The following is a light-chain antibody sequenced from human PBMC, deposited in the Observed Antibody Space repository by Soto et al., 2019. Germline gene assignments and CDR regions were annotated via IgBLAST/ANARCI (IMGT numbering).Light chain of an antibody. CDR2: GAS. CDR1: QSVRSSY. Sequence: EIQLNQGAGTLALTTGERATLSCRASQSVRSSYLAWFQQKPGQAPRPLIYGASSRATGIPARFSRSGSGTDFTLTISRLEPEDFAVYYCQQYCSTPQTFGQGTQAGYQ. V-gene: IGKV3-20*01. CDR3: QQYCSTPQT. J-gene: IGKJ1*01.